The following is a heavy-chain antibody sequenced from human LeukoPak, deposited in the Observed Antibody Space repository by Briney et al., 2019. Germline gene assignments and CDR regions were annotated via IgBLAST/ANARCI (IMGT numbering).Heavy chain of an antibody. CDR1: GFTFSNYT. V-gene: IGHV3-30-3*01. CDR3: ARVGSSGYGVDY. Sequence: GGSMRLSCAASGFTFSNYTMHWVRQAPGKGLEWVAVISYDGSNKYYAGSVKGRFTISRDNSKNTLSLRMNSLRAEDTAVYYCARVGSSGYGVDYWGQGTLVTVSS. D-gene: IGHD3-22*01. J-gene: IGHJ4*02. CDR2: ISYDGSNK.